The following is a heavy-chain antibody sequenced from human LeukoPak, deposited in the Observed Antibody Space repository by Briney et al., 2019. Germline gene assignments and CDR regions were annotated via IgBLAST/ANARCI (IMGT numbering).Heavy chain of an antibody. Sequence: SETLSLTCTVSGGSISSGVSYWSWIRQHPGKGLEWIAYIYYSGSSSYNPSLKSRVTISVDTSKNQFSLKLSSVTAADTAVYYCARDYRFDSGYDLLDAFDVWGQGTMVAVSS. V-gene: IGHV4-31*03. J-gene: IGHJ3*01. CDR2: IYYSGSS. CDR1: GGSISSGVSY. D-gene: IGHD5-12*01. CDR3: ARDYRFDSGYDLLDAFDV.